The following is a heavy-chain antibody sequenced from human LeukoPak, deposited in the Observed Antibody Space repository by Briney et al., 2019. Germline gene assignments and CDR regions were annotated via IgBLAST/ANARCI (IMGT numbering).Heavy chain of an antibody. Sequence: SVKVSCKASGGTFSSCAISWVRQAPGQGLEGMGRIIPILGIANYAQKFQGRVTITADKSTSTAYMEPSSLRSEDTAVYDCARERPRDGYNLDYYYGMDVSGQGTTVTVSS. CDR1: GGTFSSCA. CDR3: ARERPRDGYNLDYYYGMDV. D-gene: IGHD5-24*01. V-gene: IGHV1-69*04. J-gene: IGHJ6*02. CDR2: IIPILGIA.